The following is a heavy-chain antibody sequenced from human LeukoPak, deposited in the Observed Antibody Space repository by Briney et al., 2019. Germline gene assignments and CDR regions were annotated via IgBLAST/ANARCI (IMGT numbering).Heavy chain of an antibody. D-gene: IGHD2-2*01. CDR2: ISSASGSI. Sequence: GSLRLSCAASGFTFSSYSMNWVRQAPGKGLEWVSYISSASGSIYYADSVKGRFTISRDNAKNSLFLQMNSLRAEDTAVYYCARLPAYCSSTSCYYDYWGQGTLVTVFS. CDR3: ARLPAYCSSTSCYYDY. CDR1: GFTFSSYS. V-gene: IGHV3-48*04. J-gene: IGHJ4*02.